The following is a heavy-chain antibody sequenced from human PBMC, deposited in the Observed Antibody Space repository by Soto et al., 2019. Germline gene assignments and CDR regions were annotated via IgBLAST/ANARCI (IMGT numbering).Heavy chain of an antibody. V-gene: IGHV1-3*01. J-gene: IGHJ4*02. CDR2: IHPEKGNT. D-gene: IGHD2-21*01. CDR3: ARGGEPIDY. CDR1: GYTFTSYY. Sequence: ASVKGSCKASGYTFTSYYMHWVRQAPGKRLEGMGGIHPEKGNTKYAQKCQGRVTMTKDTSTCTAYMELSSLGSEDTAVYYCARGGEPIDYWGQGTLVTVSS.